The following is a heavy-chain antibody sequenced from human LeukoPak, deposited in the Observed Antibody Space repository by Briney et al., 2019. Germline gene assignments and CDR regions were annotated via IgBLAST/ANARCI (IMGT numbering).Heavy chain of an antibody. J-gene: IGHJ5*02. CDR3: AGGYCSGGSCYSGWFDP. V-gene: IGHV4-39*07. Sequence: SETLSLTCTVSGGSISSSSYYWGWIRQPPGKGLEWIGSIYYSGSTYYNPSLKSRVTISVDTSKNQFSLKLSSVTAADTAVYYCAGGYCSGGSCYSGWFDPWGQGTLVTVSS. CDR2: IYYSGST. D-gene: IGHD2-15*01. CDR1: GGSISSSSYY.